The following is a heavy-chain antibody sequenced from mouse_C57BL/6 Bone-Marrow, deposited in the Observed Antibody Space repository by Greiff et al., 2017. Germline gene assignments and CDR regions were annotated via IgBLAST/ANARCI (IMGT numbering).Heavy chain of an antibody. CDR2: IDPSDSYT. J-gene: IGHJ2*01. CDR3: ARPGSSGYY. V-gene: IGHV1-59*01. Sequence: QVQLQQPGAELVRPGTSVKLSCKASGYTFTSYWMHWVKQRPGQGLEWIGVIDPSDSYTNYNQKFKGKATLTVDTSSSTAYMQLSSLTSEDSAVYYCARPGSSGYYWGQGTTLTVSS. CDR1: GYTFTSYW. D-gene: IGHD3-2*02.